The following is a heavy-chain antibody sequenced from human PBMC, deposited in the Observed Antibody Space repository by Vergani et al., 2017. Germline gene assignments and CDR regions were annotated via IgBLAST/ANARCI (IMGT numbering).Heavy chain of an antibody. D-gene: IGHD3-10*01. V-gene: IGHV3-33*01. CDR1: GFTFSSYG. CDR3: ARVQGWFGELAGYFDY. Sequence: QVQLVESGGGVVQPGRSLRLSCAASGFTFSSYGMHWVRQAPGQGLEWVAVIWYDGSNKYYADSVKGRFTISRDNSKNTLYLQMNSLRAEDTAVYYCARVQGWFGELAGYFDYWGQGTLVTVSS. J-gene: IGHJ4*02. CDR2: IWYDGSNK.